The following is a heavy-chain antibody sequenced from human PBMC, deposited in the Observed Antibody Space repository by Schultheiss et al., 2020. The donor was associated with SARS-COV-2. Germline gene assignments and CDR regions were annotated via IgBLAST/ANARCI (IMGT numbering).Heavy chain of an antibody. V-gene: IGHV2-5*01. Sequence: SGPTLVKPTQTLTLTCTFSGFSLSTSGVGVGWIRQPPGKALEWLALIYWNDDKRYSPSLKSRLTITKDTSKNQVVLTMTNMDPVDTATYYCAHRSLFGSGWPKTYNWFDPWGQGTLVTVSS. D-gene: IGHD6-19*01. CDR3: AHRSLFGSGWPKTYNWFDP. CDR2: IYWNDDK. CDR1: GFSLSTSGVG. J-gene: IGHJ5*02.